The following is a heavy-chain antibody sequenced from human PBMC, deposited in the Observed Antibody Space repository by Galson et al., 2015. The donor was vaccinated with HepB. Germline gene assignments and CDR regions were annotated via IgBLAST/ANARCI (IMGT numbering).Heavy chain of an antibody. J-gene: IGHJ3*02. Sequence: SLRLSCAASRFTFSAYWMSWVRPAPGTGLEWVANIKEDGSEEYYLDSVRGRFSISRDNAKNSVFLQMNSLRAEDTAVYFCARETSSSGWTGDALDIWGQGTRVTVSS. CDR3: ARETSSSGWTGDALDI. CDR1: RFTFSAYW. D-gene: IGHD6-19*01. CDR2: IKEDGSEE. V-gene: IGHV3-7*03.